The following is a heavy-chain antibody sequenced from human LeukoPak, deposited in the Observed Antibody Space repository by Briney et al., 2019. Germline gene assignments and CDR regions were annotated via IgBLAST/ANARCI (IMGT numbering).Heavy chain of an antibody. CDR2: IKQDGSEK. J-gene: IGHJ5*02. V-gene: IGHV3-7*01. D-gene: IGHD6-19*01. CDR3: ARDPYSSGWYGNENYYWFDP. CDR1: GYTLSSYW. Sequence: GGSLRLSCAASGYTLSSYWMSWVRQAPGKGLEWVANIKQDGSEKYYVDSVKGRFTISRDNAKNSLYLQMNSLRAEDTAVYYCARDPYSSGWYGNENYYWFDPWGQGTLVTVSS.